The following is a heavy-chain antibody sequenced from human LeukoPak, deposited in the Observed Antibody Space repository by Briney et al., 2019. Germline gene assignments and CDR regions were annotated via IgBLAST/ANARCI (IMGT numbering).Heavy chain of an antibody. CDR3: ARDRFGSGSYPDYFDY. Sequence: PSETLSLTCAVSGYSISSGYYWGWIRQPPGKGLEWIGSIYHSGSTYYNPSLKSRVTISVDTSKNQFSLKLSSVTAADTAVYYCARDRFGSGSYPDYFDYWGQGTLVIVSS. CDR1: GYSISSGYY. J-gene: IGHJ4*02. CDR2: IYHSGST. V-gene: IGHV4-38-2*02. D-gene: IGHD3-10*01.